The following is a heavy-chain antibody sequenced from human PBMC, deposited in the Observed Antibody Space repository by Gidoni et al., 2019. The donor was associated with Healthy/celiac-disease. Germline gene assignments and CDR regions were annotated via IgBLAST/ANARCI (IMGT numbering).Heavy chain of an antibody. D-gene: IGHD6-13*01. Sequence: EVQLVESGGGLVKPGGSLRLSCAASGFTFSSYSMNWVRQAPGKGLEWVSSISSSSSYIYYADSVKGRFTSSRDNAKNSLYLKMNSLRAEDTAVYYCAREKEGYSSSWYTDYWGQGTLVTVSS. CDR1: GFTFSSYS. V-gene: IGHV3-21*01. J-gene: IGHJ4*02. CDR3: AREKEGYSSSWYTDY. CDR2: ISSSSSYI.